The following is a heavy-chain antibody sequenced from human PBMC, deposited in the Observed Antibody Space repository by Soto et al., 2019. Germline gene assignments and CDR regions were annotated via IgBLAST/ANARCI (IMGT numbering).Heavy chain of an antibody. Sequence: QVQLVQSGAEVKKPGSSVKVSCKASGGTFSSYAISWVRQAPGQGLEWMGGIIPIFGTANYAQKFQGRVTITADESTSPAYMELSRLRSEDTAVYYCARDEDYYGSGNHYYYYGMDVWGQGTTVTVSS. V-gene: IGHV1-69*12. CDR2: IIPIFGTA. CDR1: GGTFSSYA. J-gene: IGHJ6*02. CDR3: ARDEDYYGSGNHYYYYGMDV. D-gene: IGHD3-10*01.